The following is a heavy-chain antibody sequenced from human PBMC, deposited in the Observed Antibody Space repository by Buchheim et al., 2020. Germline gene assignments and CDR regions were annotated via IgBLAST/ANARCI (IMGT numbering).Heavy chain of an antibody. J-gene: IGHJ4*02. V-gene: IGHV1-69*04. D-gene: IGHD3-16*02. CDR1: GGTFSSYA. CDR2: IIPILGIA. Sequence: QVQLVQSGAEVKKPGSSAKVSCKASGGTFSSYAISWVRQAPGQGLEWMGRIIPILGIANYAQKFQGRVTITADKSTSTAYMELSSLRSEDTAVYYCASGARNMITFGGVINGVDYWGQGTL. CDR3: ASGARNMITFGGVINGVDY.